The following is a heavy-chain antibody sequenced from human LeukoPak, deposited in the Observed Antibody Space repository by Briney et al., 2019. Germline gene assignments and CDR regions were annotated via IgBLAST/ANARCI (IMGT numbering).Heavy chain of an antibody. Sequence: PSETLSLTCTVSGASICSVGAFWAWTRQPLGKGLESIGSISYSGTTSDTPSLKNRVTISVDTSENQFSLSLSSVTATDTAVYYCARHVSRSFDFWGRGTLVTVSS. V-gene: IGHV4-39*01. CDR2: ISYSGTT. CDR1: GASICSVGAF. CDR3: ARHVSRSFDF. J-gene: IGHJ4*02.